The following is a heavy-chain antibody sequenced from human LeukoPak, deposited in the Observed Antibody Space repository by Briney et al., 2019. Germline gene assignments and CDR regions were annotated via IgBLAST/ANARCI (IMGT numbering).Heavy chain of an antibody. CDR2: IKQDGSEK. V-gene: IGHV3-7*01. J-gene: IGHJ4*02. CDR1: GFTFSSYW. D-gene: IGHD3-22*01. Sequence: GGSLRLSCAASGFTFSSYWMSWVRQAPGKGLEWVANIKQDGSEKYYADSVKGRFTISRDNAKNSLYLQMNSLRAEDTAVYYCAREQYYYDSSGYYYAFDYWGQGTLVTVSS. CDR3: AREQYYYDSSGYYYAFDY.